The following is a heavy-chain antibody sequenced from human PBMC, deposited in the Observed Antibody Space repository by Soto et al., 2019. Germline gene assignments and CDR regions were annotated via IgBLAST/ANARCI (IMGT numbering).Heavy chain of an antibody. D-gene: IGHD6-6*01. J-gene: IGHJ4*02. V-gene: IGHV3-23*01. Sequence: EVQLLESGGGLVQPGGSLRLSCAASGFTFSSYAMSWVRQAPGKGLEWVSAISGSGGNTYYADSEKGRFTISRDNSKNTLHLQMNSLRAEDTAVYYCAKSLVARPYDYWGQGTLVTVAS. CDR3: AKSLVARPYDY. CDR1: GFTFSSYA. CDR2: ISGSGGNT.